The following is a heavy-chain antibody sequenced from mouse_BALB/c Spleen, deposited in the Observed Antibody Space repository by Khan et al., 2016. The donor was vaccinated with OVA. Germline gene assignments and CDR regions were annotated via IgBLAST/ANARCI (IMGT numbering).Heavy chain of an antibody. CDR3: AKAAYDGYYDY. CDR2: ISTYSGNT. J-gene: IGHJ2*01. D-gene: IGHD2-3*01. Sequence: QVQLQQSGPELVRPGVSVKISCKGSGYTFTDYAMYWVKQSHAESLEWIGLISTYSGNTNYNQKFKGKATMTVDKSSTTAYMELARLTSEDSAIYYYAKAAYDGYYDYWVQGTTLTVSS. CDR1: GYTFTDYA. V-gene: IGHV1S137*01.